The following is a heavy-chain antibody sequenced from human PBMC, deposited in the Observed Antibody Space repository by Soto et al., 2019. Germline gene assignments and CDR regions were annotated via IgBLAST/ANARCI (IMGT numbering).Heavy chain of an antibody. J-gene: IGHJ4*02. CDR1: GGSISSGGYY. D-gene: IGHD3-22*01. CDR3: ARAPSQNYFDSSGQALAADY. CDR2: IYYSGST. Sequence: SETLSLTCTVSGGSISSGGYYWSWIRQHPGKGLEWIGYIYYSGSTFYNPSLESRVTISVDTSNNQFSLKLSSVTAADTAVYYCARAPSQNYFDSSGQALAADYWGQGTLVTVSS. V-gene: IGHV4-31*03.